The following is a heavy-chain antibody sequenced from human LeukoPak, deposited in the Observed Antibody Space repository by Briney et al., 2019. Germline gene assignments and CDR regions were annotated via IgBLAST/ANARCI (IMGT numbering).Heavy chain of an antibody. J-gene: IGHJ4*02. V-gene: IGHV3-7*04. Sequence: GGSLRLSCAASGFTFSNYWMTWVRQAPGKGLEWVANIKQDGSGIYYVDSVKDRFTISRDNAKNSLYLQMNSLRDEDTAVYYCVGGGGGGWDIDNWGQGTLVTVSS. D-gene: IGHD6-19*01. CDR2: IKQDGSGI. CDR1: GFTFSNYW. CDR3: VGGGGGGWDIDN.